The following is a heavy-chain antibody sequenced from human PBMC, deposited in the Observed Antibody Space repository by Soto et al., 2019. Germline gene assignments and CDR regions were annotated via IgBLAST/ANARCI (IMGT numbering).Heavy chain of an antibody. CDR1: GGTFSSYA. V-gene: IGHV1-69*13. J-gene: IGHJ5*02. CDR3: ARGATIFGVVIIEGNWFDP. Sequence: SVKVSCKASGGTFSSYAISWVRQAPGQGLEWMGGIIPIFGTANYAQKFQGRVTITADESTSTAYMELSSLRSEDTAVYYCARGATIFGVVIIEGNWFDPWRQGTLGTVSS. D-gene: IGHD3-3*01. CDR2: IIPIFGTA.